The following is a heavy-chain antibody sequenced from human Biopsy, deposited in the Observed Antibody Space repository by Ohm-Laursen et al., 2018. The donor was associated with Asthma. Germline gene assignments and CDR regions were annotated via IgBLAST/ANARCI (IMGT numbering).Heavy chain of an antibody. CDR1: GGTFNTYV. CDR3: ARKAGSCISRTCYSLDF. V-gene: IGHV1-69*01. D-gene: IGHD2-2*01. Sequence: SSVKGSCKSLGGTFNTYVIGWVRQAPGQGLEWMGGINSVFGTTTYPQKFQDRVTITADDSTSTVYMELSSLRPEDTAVYYCARKAGSCISRTCYSLDFWGQGTLVTVSS. CDR2: INSVFGTT. J-gene: IGHJ4*02.